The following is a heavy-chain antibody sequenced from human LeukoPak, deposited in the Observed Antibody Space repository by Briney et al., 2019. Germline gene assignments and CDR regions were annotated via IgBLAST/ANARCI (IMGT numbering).Heavy chain of an antibody. CDR3: ARAPGDSSGYH. V-gene: IGHV3-11*01. D-gene: IGHD3-22*01. CDR2: ISSRGSTI. CDR1: GFTLSDYY. J-gene: IGHJ4*02. Sequence: GGSLRLFCAASGFTLSDYYMSWVRQAPGKGLEWVSYISSRGSTIYYAESVKGRFTISRENAKNSLYLQMNSLRAEDTAVYYCARAPGDSSGYHWGQGTLVTVSS.